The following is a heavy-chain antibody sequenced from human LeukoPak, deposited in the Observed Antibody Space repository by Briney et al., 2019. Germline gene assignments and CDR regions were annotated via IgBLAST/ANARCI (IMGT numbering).Heavy chain of an antibody. CDR1: GGSISSYY. V-gene: IGHV4-59*08. CDR3: ARHGYYYGMDV. CDR2: IYYIGST. J-gene: IGHJ6*02. Sequence: SETLSLTCTVSGGSISSYYWSWIRQPPGKGLEWIGYIYYIGSTNYNTSLKSRVTISVDTSKNQFSLKLSSVTAADAAVYYCARHGYYYGMDVWGQGTTVTVSS.